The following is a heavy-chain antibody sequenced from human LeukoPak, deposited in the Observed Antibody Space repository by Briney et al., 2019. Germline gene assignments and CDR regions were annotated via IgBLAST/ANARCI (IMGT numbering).Heavy chain of an antibody. J-gene: IGHJ5*02. CDR3: AHTGSAHGDDWFDP. Sequence: SGPTLVKPTETLTLTCTFSGFSLNTSGVGVGWIRQPPGKALEWLAPISRDDDKRYSPSLKSRLTITKDTSKNQVALTLANLDPVDTATYYCAHTGSAHGDDWFDPWGQGSLVTVSS. CDR1: GFSLNTSGVG. CDR2: ISRDDDK. V-gene: IGHV2-5*02. D-gene: IGHD7-27*01.